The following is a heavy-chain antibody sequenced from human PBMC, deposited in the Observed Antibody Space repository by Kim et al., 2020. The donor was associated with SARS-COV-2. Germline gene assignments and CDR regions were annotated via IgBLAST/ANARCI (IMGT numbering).Heavy chain of an antibody. Sequence: ADSLKGRFTHPRENSKNTLALQMNSLGAEDTAVYYCAKGTTSTTYSATDYWGQGTLVTVSS. V-gene: IGHV3-23*01. D-gene: IGHD2-2*01. CDR3: AKGTTSTTYSATDY. J-gene: IGHJ4*02.